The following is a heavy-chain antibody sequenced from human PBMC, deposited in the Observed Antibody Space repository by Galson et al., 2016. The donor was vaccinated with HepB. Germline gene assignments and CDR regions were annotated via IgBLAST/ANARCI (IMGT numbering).Heavy chain of an antibody. CDR2: IYPGDSDT. Sequence: QSGAEVKKPGESLKISCSTSGYNFATYWIGWVRQVSGKGLEWMGVIYPGDSDTRYSPSFQGQVTISADKSVNTTYLELTSLKASDTAIYYCARASRSYYNWFNSWGQGTLVTVSS. D-gene: IGHD3-10*01. J-gene: IGHJ5*01. CDR1: GYNFATYW. CDR3: ARASRSYYNWFNS. V-gene: IGHV5-51*01.